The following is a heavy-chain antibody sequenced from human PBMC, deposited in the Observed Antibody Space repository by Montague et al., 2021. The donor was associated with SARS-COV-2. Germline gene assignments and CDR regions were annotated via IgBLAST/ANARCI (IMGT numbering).Heavy chain of an antibody. Sequence: SETLSLTCTVSDGSISSYYWSWIRQPPGKGLEWIGYIYYSGSTNYNPSLKSRVTISVDTSESQLSLKLSSVTAAHTAVYYCARHALNEYSSAWAFGFDYWGQGALVTVSS. V-gene: IGHV4-59*08. J-gene: IGHJ4*02. CDR1: DGSISSYY. D-gene: IGHD6-6*01. CDR2: IYYSGST. CDR3: ARHALNEYSSAWAFGFDY.